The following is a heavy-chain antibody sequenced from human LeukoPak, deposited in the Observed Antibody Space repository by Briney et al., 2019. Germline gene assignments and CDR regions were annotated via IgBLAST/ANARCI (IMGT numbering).Heavy chain of an antibody. Sequence: GGSLRLSCAASGFTFSTYWMSWVRQAPGKGLEWVANIKQDGSEKYYVDSVKGRFTIFRDNAKNSLYLQMNSLRVEDTAVYYCARTYYYDSSGYFDAFDIWAKGQWSPSLQ. CDR2: IKQDGSEK. D-gene: IGHD3-22*01. J-gene: IGHJ3*02. CDR3: ARTYYYDSSGYFDAFDI. CDR1: GFTFSTYW. V-gene: IGHV3-7*01.